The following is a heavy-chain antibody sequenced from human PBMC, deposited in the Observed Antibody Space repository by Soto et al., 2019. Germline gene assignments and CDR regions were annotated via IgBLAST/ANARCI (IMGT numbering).Heavy chain of an antibody. Sequence: QEQLQESGPGLVKPSETLSLTCTLSGGSISSYYWSWIRQPPGKGLEWIGYIYYSGSTNYNPSLKSRVTISVDTSKNQFSLKLSSVTAADTAVYYCARRYGSSFDYWGQGTLVTVSS. CDR2: IYYSGST. D-gene: IGHD5-12*01. CDR1: GGSISSYY. V-gene: IGHV4-59*08. CDR3: ARRYGSSFDY. J-gene: IGHJ4*02.